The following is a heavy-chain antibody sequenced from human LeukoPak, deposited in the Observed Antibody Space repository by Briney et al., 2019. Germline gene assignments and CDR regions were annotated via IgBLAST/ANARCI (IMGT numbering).Heavy chain of an antibody. V-gene: IGHV1-46*01. J-gene: IGHJ4*02. CDR3: ARGQQLGDY. CDR2: INPSGGTT. D-gene: IGHD6-13*01. Sequence: ASVKVSCKASGGTFSSYAISWVRQAPGQGLEWMGIINPSGGTTSYAQRFQGRVTMTRDTSTSTVYMELSSLRSEDTAVYYCARGQQLGDYWGQGTLVTVSS. CDR1: GGTFSSYA.